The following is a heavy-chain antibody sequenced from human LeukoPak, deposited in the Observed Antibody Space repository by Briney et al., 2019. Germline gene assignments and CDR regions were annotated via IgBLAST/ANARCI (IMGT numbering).Heavy chain of an antibody. CDR2: IHRDDKT. Sequence: GGSLRLSCAASGFTVSSSFIYWVRRAPGKGLEWVSFIHRDDKTYYADSVKGRFTMSRDSSKNTLYLQMNSLGADDTAVYYCAREVISTPSYFDYWGQGTLVTVSS. V-gene: IGHV3-53*01. CDR1: GFTVSSSF. J-gene: IGHJ4*02. CDR3: AREVISTPSYFDY. D-gene: IGHD2-2*01.